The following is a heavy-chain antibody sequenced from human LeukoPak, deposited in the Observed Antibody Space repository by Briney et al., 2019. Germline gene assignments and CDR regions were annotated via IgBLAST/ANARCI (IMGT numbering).Heavy chain of an antibody. D-gene: IGHD1-1*01. CDR1: EFTFTTYG. V-gene: IGHV3-33*01. CDR2: IYYDGSNI. J-gene: IGHJ4*02. CDR3: ARDWKTNSFDY. Sequence: SGGPLRLSCAASEFTFTTYGMHWVPQAPGKGPEGVAFIYYDGSNIYYADYVKGRFTISRDISKNTLYLQMDSLRAEDTAIYYCARDWKTNSFDYWGQGTLVTVSS.